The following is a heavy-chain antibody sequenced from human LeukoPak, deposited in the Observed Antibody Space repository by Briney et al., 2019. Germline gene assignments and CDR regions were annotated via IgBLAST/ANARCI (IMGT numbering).Heavy chain of an antibody. CDR3: ARLNSSSWYFMHWYFDP. V-gene: IGHV4-39*01. Sequence: SETLSLTCTVSGGSISSSSYYWGWIRQPPGKGLEWIGSIYYSGSTYYNPSLKSRVTISVDTSKNQFSLKLSSVTAADTAVYYCARLNSSSWYFMHWYFDPWGRGTLVTVSS. D-gene: IGHD6-13*01. CDR2: IYYSGST. CDR1: GGSISSSSYY. J-gene: IGHJ2*01.